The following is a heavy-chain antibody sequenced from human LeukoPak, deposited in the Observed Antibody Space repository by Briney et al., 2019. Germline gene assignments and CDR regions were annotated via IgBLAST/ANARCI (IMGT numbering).Heavy chain of an antibody. D-gene: IGHD3-22*01. Sequence: GGSLRLSCAGSGFSVSNNFMTWVRQAPGKGLEWVSIIYSGGNTYYTDSVKGRFTISRDSSKNTLYLQMNSLRVEDTAVYYCAKARDDSGNFYPIFDYWGQGTPVTVSS. V-gene: IGHV3-66*01. CDR3: AKARDDSGNFYPIFDY. CDR1: GFSVSNNF. CDR2: IYSGGNT. J-gene: IGHJ4*02.